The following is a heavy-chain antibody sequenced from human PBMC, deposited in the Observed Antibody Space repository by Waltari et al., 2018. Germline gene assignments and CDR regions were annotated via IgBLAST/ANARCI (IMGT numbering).Heavy chain of an antibody. CDR1: GYTFTDYS. Sequence: EVQLVQSGAEVKTPGATVKISCKASGYTFTDYSMPWVQPAPGKGLEGMGRGDPEDGETIYAEKFQGRVTITADTSTDTAYMELSSLRSEDTAVYYCATDPSITIFGVVIMEWGQGTLVTVSS. CDR3: ATDPSITIFGVVIME. V-gene: IGHV1-69-2*01. D-gene: IGHD3-3*01. J-gene: IGHJ4*02. CDR2: GDPEDGET.